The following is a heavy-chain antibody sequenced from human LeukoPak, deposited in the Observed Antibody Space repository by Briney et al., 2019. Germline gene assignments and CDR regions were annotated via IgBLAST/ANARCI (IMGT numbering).Heavy chain of an antibody. CDR3: ARQPKSCAPGIFITGKACWFDT. D-gene: IGHD3-10*01. Sequence: SETLSLTCSVSDGSISSGYYYWAWIRQAPGKGPEWIGSVYYSGTTYPNPSLQSRVTISVDTSKNQFSLKPSSVTAADTAVYYCARQPKSCAPGIFITGKACWFDTWGQGTLVTVSP. V-gene: IGHV4-39*01. CDR1: DGSISSGYYY. J-gene: IGHJ5*02. CDR2: VYYSGTT.